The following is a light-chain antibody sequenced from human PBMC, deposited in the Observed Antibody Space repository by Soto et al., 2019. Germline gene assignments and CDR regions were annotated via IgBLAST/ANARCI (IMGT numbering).Light chain of an antibody. CDR2: DES. Sequence: LTQSPSTLSSSLGDSATLTCRASQSISSCLAWYQQKTGQAPKILIYDESSRASGIPDRFSGSGSGTELNLTISSLQPEDFAVYYCQKCYSSPRTCGQGTKVDIK. CDR3: QKCYSSPRT. CDR1: QSISSC. V-gene: IGKV3-11*01. J-gene: IGKJ1*01.